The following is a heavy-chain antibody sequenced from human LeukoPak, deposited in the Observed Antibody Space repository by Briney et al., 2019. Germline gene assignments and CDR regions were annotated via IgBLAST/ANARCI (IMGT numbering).Heavy chain of an antibody. V-gene: IGHV1-18*01. CDR1: GYTFRNYG. D-gene: IGHD3-3*01. CDR2: ISAYNGDT. J-gene: IGHJ4*02. CDR3: ARDPSNTSGYQIYFDY. Sequence: ASVKVSCKASGYTFRNYGISWVRQAPGQGLEWMGWISAYNGDTHYAQKLQGRVTMTTDTSTSTAYMELRSLRSDDTAVYYCARDPSNTSGYQIYFDYWGQETLVNVAA.